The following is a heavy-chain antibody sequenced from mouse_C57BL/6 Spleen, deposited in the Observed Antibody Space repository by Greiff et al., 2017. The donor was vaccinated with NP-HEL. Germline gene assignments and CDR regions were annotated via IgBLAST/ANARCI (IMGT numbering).Heavy chain of an antibody. D-gene: IGHD1-1*01. CDR3: AREVYYGSRNFDY. Sequence: QVQLQQPGAELVMPGASVKLSCKASGYTFTSYWMHWVKQRPGQGLEWIGEIDPSDSYTNYHQKFKGKSTLTVDKSSSTAYMQLSSLTSEDSAVYYCAREVYYGSRNFDYWGQGTTLTVSS. J-gene: IGHJ2*01. CDR2: IDPSDSYT. V-gene: IGHV1-69*01. CDR1: GYTFTSYW.